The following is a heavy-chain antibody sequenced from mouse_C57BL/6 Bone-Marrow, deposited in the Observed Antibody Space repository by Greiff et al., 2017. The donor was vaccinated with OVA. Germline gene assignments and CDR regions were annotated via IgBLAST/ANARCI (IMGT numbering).Heavy chain of an antibody. CDR2: IYPGSGST. Sequence: VQLQQPGAELVKPGASVKMSCKASGYTFTSYWITWVKQRPGQGLEWIGDIYPGSGSTNYNEKFKSKATLTVDTSSSTAYMQLSSLTSEDSAVYYYARLDGYYMAWFAYWGRGTLVTVSA. D-gene: IGHD2-12*01. V-gene: IGHV1-55*01. J-gene: IGHJ3*01. CDR3: ARLDGYYMAWFAY. CDR1: GYTFTSYW.